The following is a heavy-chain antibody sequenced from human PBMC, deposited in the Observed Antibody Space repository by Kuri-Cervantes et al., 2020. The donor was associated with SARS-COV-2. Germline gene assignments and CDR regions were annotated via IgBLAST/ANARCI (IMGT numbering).Heavy chain of an antibody. D-gene: IGHD3-22*01. CDR3: AHIPSGYCQQTPFDY. V-gene: IGHV2-5*01. CDR1: GFSLSTSGVG. J-gene: IGHJ4*02. Sequence: SGPTLVKPTQTLTLTCTFSGFSLSTSGVGVGWIRQPPGKALEWLALIYWNDDKRYSPSLKSRLTITKDTSKNQVVLTMTNMGPVDTATYYCAHIPSGYCQQTPFDYWGQGTLVTVSS. CDR2: IYWNDDK.